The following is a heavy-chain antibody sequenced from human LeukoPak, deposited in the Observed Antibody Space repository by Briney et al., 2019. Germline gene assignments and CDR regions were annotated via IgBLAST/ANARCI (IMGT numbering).Heavy chain of an antibody. CDR1: GYTFTSYG. V-gene: IGHV1-18*01. D-gene: IGHD2-2*01. CDR3: ARGRYCSSTSCYRRAFDI. J-gene: IGHJ3*02. Sequence: ASVKVSCKASGYTFTSYGISWVRQAPGQGLVWMGWVSAYNGNTNYAQKLQGRVTMTTDTSTSTAYMELRSLRSDDTAVYYCARGRYCSSTSCYRRAFDIWGQGTMVTVSS. CDR2: VSAYNGNT.